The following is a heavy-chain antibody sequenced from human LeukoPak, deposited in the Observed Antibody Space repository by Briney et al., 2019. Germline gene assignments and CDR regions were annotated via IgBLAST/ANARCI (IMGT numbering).Heavy chain of an antibody. Sequence: QLGGSLRLSCAASGFSFNAYWMHWVRQAPGKGLEWVAVIWYDGSNKYYADSVKGRFTISRDNSKNTLYLQMNSLRAEDTAVYYCARVPRGNGGNYYYGMDVWGQGTTVTVSS. CDR1: GFSFNAYW. CDR3: ARVPRGNGGNYYYGMDV. D-gene: IGHD4-23*01. CDR2: IWYDGSNK. J-gene: IGHJ6*02. V-gene: IGHV3-33*08.